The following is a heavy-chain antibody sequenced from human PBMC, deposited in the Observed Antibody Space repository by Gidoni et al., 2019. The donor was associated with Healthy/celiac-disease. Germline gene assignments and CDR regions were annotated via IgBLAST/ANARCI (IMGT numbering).Heavy chain of an antibody. CDR1: GFTFSSHA. Sequence: VWLLESGGGLVQPGGCLRLSCGASGFTFSSHAMSWVRQAPGKGLEWVSAISGSGGSTYYADSVKGRFTISRDNSKNTLYLQMNSLRAEDTAVYYCAKDLGLCWFDPWGQGTLVTVSS. J-gene: IGHJ5*02. CDR2: ISGSGGST. D-gene: IGHD2-21*01. V-gene: IGHV3-23*01. CDR3: AKDLGLCWFDP.